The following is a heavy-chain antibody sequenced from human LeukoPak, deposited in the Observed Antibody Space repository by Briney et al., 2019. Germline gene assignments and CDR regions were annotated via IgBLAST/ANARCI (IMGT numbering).Heavy chain of an antibody. CDR2: IYSGGTT. CDR3: ARTTTFAPHFDY. V-gene: IGHV3-66*01. D-gene: IGHD1-1*01. Sequence: GGSLRLSCAASGFTVSSNYMSWVREAPGKGLEWVSVIYSGGTTYYADSVKGRFTISRDNSKNTLYLQMNSLRAEDTAVYYCARTTTFAPHFDYWGQGTLVTVSS. CDR1: GFTVSSNY. J-gene: IGHJ4*02.